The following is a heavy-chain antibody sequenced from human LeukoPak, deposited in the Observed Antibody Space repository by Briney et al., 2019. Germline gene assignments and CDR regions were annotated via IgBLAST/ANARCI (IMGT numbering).Heavy chain of an antibody. D-gene: IGHD4-11*01. Sequence: PGGSLRLSCAASGFTFDDYGMSWVRQAPGKGLEWVSGINWNGGSTGYADSVKGRFTISRDNSKNSLYLQMNSLTTEDTALYYCAKYGNYDYYFYFYYMDVWGNGTTVTVSS. CDR3: AKYGNYDYYFYFYYMDV. J-gene: IGHJ6*03. CDR2: INWNGGST. CDR1: GFTFDDYG. V-gene: IGHV3-20*04.